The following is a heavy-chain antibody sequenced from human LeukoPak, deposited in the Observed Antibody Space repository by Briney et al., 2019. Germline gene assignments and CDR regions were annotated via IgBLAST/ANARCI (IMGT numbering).Heavy chain of an antibody. V-gene: IGHV3-33*06. J-gene: IGHJ4*02. CDR2: IWSDGNTK. CDR1: GFTFRSYG. Sequence: GRSLRLSCEASGFTFRSYGMHWGRQAPGKGLEWVAVIWSDGNTKYYADSVEGRFNISRDNSKNTLFLQMDSLRVEDTAVYFCAKQRRFREYFFDYWGQGSLVTVSS. CDR3: AKQRRFREYFFDY. D-gene: IGHD2/OR15-2a*01.